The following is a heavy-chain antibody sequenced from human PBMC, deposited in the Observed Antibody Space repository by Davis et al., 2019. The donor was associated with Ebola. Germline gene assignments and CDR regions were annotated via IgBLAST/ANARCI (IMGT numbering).Heavy chain of an antibody. Sequence: SVPVSCKPSGGTFSHYALSWVRQAPGQGLAWMGGIIPIFGTAKYAQKFQGRVTITADESTSTAYMELSSLRSEDTAVYYCAASGGGVSWYVGRPPDYWGQGTLVTVSS. V-gene: IGHV1-69*13. CDR3: AASGGGVSWYVGRPPDY. CDR1: GGTFSHYA. J-gene: IGHJ4*02. D-gene: IGHD6-13*01. CDR2: IIPIFGTA.